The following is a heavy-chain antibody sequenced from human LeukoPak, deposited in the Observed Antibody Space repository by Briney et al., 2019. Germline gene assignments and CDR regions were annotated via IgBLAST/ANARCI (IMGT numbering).Heavy chain of an antibody. D-gene: IGHD3-3*01. CDR1: GFTFDDYG. CDR2: ISSSGSTI. V-gene: IGHV3-48*03. J-gene: IGHJ6*03. CDR3: ARDLEYYYYMDV. Sequence: PGGSLRLSCAASGFTFDDYGMSWVRQAPGKGLEWVSYISSSGSTIYYADSVKGRFTISRDNAKNSLYLQMNSLRAEDTAVYYCARDLEYYYYMDVWGKGTTVTVSS.